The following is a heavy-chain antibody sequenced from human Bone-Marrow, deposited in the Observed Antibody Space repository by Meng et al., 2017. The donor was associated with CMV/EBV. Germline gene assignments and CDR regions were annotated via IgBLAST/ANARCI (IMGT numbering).Heavy chain of an antibody. J-gene: IGHJ5*02. CDR2: INPSGGST. CDR3: AREATMIAGGGWFDP. CDR1: GYTITSYD. D-gene: IGHD3-22*01. Sequence: SGYTITSYDMHWVRQAPGQRLEWMGIINPSGGSTTYAQKIQGRVAMTRDTSTTTVYMELSSLRSEDTAVYYCAREATMIAGGGWFDPWGQGTLVTVSS. V-gene: IGHV1-46*01.